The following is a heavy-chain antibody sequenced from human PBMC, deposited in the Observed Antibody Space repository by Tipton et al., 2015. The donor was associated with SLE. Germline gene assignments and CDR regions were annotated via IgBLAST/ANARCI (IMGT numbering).Heavy chain of an antibody. Sequence: SLRLSCATSGFTFINYVMSWVRQAPGKGLEWVASMSGGTGRTFYADSVKGRFTISRDNSKNTLYLQINSLRAEDTAVYYCASGDDDYGDGGFDYWGQGTLVTVSS. V-gene: IGHV3-23*01. CDR1: GFTFINYV. J-gene: IGHJ4*02. CDR2: MSGGTGRT. CDR3: ASGDDDYGDGGFDY. D-gene: IGHD4-17*01.